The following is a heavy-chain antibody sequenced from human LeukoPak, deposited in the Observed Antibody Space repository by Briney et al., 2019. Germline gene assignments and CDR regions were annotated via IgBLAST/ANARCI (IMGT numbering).Heavy chain of an antibody. J-gene: IGHJ6*02. CDR2: IIPILGIA. Sequence: ASVKVSCKASGGTFSSYAISCVRQAPGQGLEWMGRIIPILGIANYAQKFQGRVTITADKSTSTAYMELSSLRSEDTAVYYCAGGEDHIDGYGMDVWGQGTTVTVSS. CDR3: AGGEDHIDGYGMDV. CDR1: GGTFSSYA. V-gene: IGHV1-69*04. D-gene: IGHD2-21*01.